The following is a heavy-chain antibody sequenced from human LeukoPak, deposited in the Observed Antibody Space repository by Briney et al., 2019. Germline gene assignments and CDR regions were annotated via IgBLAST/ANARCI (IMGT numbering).Heavy chain of an antibody. Sequence: GASVKVSCKASGYIFTGYYIHWVRHAPGQGLEWMGGINPNSGGENYAQNFQARVTMTRDTSISTAYMEVSGLRSDDTAIYYCARDYGDFKESWFDPWGQGTLVIVSS. CDR2: INPNSGGE. D-gene: IGHD4-17*01. V-gene: IGHV1-2*02. J-gene: IGHJ5*02. CDR1: GYIFTGYY. CDR3: ARDYGDFKESWFDP.